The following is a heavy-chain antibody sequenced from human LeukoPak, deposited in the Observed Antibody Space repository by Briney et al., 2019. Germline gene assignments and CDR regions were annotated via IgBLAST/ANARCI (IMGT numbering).Heavy chain of an antibody. CDR3: ARDSHLPPYSYGCYFDY. D-gene: IGHD5-18*01. J-gene: IGHJ4*02. CDR1: GGTFSSYA. CDR2: IIPIFGTA. V-gene: IGHV1-69*13. Sequence: SVKVSCKASGGTFSSYAISWVRQAPGQGLEWMGGIIPIFGTANYAQKFQGRVTITADESTSTAYMELSSLRSEDTAVYYCARDSHLPPYSYGCYFDYWGQGTLVTVSS.